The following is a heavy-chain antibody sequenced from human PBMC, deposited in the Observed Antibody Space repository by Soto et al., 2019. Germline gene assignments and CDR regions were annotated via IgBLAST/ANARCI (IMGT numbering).Heavy chain of an antibody. CDR2: IKSRADGGTT. V-gene: IGHV3-15*01. CDR1: GFTFTKAW. D-gene: IGHD6-19*01. Sequence: EVQLVESGGGLVKPGGSLRLSCAASGFTFTKAWMTWVRQTPGKGLEWVGRIKSRADGGTTDYAASVKDRFIISRDDSNDTLYLHMNRLKTDDTAVYSCTTASQWLPPYSWGQGALVTFSS. J-gene: IGHJ4*02. CDR3: TTASQWLPPYS.